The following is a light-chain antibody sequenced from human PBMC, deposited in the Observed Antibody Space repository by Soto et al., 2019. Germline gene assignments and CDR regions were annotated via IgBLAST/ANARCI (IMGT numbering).Light chain of an antibody. J-gene: IGKJ1*01. CDR3: QKYNGAPRT. Sequence: DLQMTQSPSSLSASVGDRVTITCRASQGISNHVAWYQQKPGKVPKLLIYAASTLQSGVPSRFSDSGSGTDFTLTISSLQPEDFATYYCQKYNGAPRTFGQGTKVDIK. V-gene: IGKV1-27*01. CDR2: AAS. CDR1: QGISNH.